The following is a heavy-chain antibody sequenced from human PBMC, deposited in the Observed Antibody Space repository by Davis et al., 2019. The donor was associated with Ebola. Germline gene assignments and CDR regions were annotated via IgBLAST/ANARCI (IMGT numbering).Heavy chain of an antibody. J-gene: IGHJ4*02. D-gene: IGHD3-22*01. Sequence: GGSLRLSCAASGFLVSTNYMNWVRQAPGKGLEWVSVIYSDGSTYYADSVKGRFTISRDNSKNTVYLQMNSLRAEDTAVYYCARDPPGSYDSSGYFNYWGQGTLVTVSS. CDR1: GFLVSTNY. CDR3: ARDPPGSYDSSGYFNY. CDR2: IYSDGST. V-gene: IGHV3-53*01.